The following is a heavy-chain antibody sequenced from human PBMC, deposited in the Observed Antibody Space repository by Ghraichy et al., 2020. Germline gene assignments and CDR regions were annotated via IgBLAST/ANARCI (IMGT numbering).Heavy chain of an antibody. CDR2: ISHSSSHI. D-gene: IGHD6-13*01. CDR3: ARVIGIAAAGPIDF. V-gene: IGHV3-21*01. Sequence: GGSLRLSCEGSGFTFSNYWMSWVRQAPGKGLEWVSSISHSSSHIYYADSVKDRFTISRDNAKNSLYLQMSSLRAEDTAVYYCARVIGIAAAGPIDFWGQGVLVTVSS. J-gene: IGHJ4*02. CDR1: GFTFSNYW.